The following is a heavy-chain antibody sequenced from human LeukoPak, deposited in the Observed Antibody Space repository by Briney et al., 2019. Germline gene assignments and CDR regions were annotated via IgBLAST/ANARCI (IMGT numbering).Heavy chain of an antibody. D-gene: IGHD3-3*01. J-gene: IGHJ4*02. Sequence: GGSLRLSCPASGFTFSEHGLHWVRQAPAKGLERVAVVWYEGNEKYYGDSVKGRFTISRDTSKNTLYLVMNSLRADDTAVYYCAREYDWLIRDWGQGTLVTVAS. CDR2: VWYEGNEK. CDR3: AREYDWLIRD. V-gene: IGHV3-33*01. CDR1: GFTFSEHG.